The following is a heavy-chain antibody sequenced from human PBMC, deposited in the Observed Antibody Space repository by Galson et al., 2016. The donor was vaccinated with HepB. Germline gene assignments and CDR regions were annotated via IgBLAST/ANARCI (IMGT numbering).Heavy chain of an antibody. J-gene: IGHJ4*02. CDR2: IFHSGRV. CDR1: GVSISSSDW. CDR3: ARQYWGGPSDY. Sequence: SETLSLTCAVSGVSISSSDWWSWVRQPPGQGLEWIGQIFHSGRVNYAPSLASRVTISIDTSNNHFSLRLTSVTAAETALYYCARQYWGGPSDYWGQGTLVTVSS. D-gene: IGHD2/OR15-2a*01. V-gene: IGHV4-4*02.